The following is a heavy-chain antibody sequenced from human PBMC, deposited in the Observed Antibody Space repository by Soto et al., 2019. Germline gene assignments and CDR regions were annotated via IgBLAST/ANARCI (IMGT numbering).Heavy chain of an antibody. D-gene: IGHD6-6*01. CDR2: INHSGST. CDR3: ARGVSSSPRDY. Sequence: QVQLQQWGAGLLKPSETLSLTCAVYGGSFSGYYWSWIRQPPGKGLEWIGEINHSGSTNYNPSLKCRVTISVDTSKNQFSLKLSSVTAADTAVYYCARGVSSSPRDYWGQGTLVTVSS. CDR1: GGSFSGYY. V-gene: IGHV4-34*01. J-gene: IGHJ4*02.